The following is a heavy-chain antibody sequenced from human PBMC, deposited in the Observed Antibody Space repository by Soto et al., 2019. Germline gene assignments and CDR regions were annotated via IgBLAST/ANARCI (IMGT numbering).Heavy chain of an antibody. D-gene: IGHD5-18*01. J-gene: IGHJ6*02. CDR2: TRNKANSYTT. Sequence: GGSLRLSCAASGFTFSDHYMDWVRQAPGKGLEWVGRTRNKANSYTTEYAASVKGRFTISRDDSKNSLYLQMNSLKTEDTAVYYCALVGRRRGYSYGYVRYYYYYGMDFWGQGTTVTVSS. V-gene: IGHV3-72*01. CDR3: ALVGRRRGYSYGYVRYYYYYGMDF. CDR1: GFTFSDHY.